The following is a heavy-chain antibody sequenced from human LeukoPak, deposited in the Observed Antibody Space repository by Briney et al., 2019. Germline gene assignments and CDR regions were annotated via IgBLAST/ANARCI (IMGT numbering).Heavy chain of an antibody. CDR2: ISAYNGNT. Sequence: ASVKASCKASGYTFTSYGISWVRQAPGQGLEWMGWISAYNGNTNYAQKLQGRVTMTTDTSTSTAYMELRSLRSDDTAVYYCARDGEGSGSPDAFDIWGQGTMVTVSS. CDR3: ARDGEGSGSPDAFDI. J-gene: IGHJ3*02. V-gene: IGHV1-18*01. CDR1: GYTFTSYG. D-gene: IGHD3-10*01.